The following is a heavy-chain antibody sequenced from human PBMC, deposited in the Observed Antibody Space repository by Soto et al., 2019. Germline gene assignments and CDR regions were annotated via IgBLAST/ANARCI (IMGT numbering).Heavy chain of an antibody. CDR2: IGTAGDP. D-gene: IGHD3-22*01. CDR3: AREGYDSSGYYFYAMDV. J-gene: IGHJ6*02. V-gene: IGHV3-13*05. CDR1: GFILSGYD. Sequence: PGGSLRLSCVASGFILSGYDMHWVRQATGEGLEWVSAIGTAGDPYYSGSVKGRFTISRGNAENSVYLQMNSLRAGDTAVYYCAREGYDSSGYYFYAMDVRGPGTTVTVYS.